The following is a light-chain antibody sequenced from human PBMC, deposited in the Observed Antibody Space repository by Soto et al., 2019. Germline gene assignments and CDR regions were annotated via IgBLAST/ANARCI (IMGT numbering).Light chain of an antibody. CDR3: SSYAGSLDV. Sequence: QYALTQPPSASGSPGQSVTISCTGTSSDVGGYNYVSWYQQHPGKAPKLMIYEVSKRPSGVPDRFSGSKSGNTASLTVSGLQAEDEADYHCSSYAGSLDVFGTGTKLTVL. CDR2: EVS. J-gene: IGLJ1*01. CDR1: SSDVGGYNY. V-gene: IGLV2-8*01.